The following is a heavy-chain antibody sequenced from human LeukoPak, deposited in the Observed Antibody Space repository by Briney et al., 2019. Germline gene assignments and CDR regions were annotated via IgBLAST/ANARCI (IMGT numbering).Heavy chain of an antibody. D-gene: IGHD3-10*01. Sequence: GGSLRLSCAASGFTFSSYSMNWVRQAPGKGLEWVSSISSSSSYIYYADSVKGRFTISRDNAKNSLYLQMNSLRAEDTAVYYCARDMGTRLWFGELLEPRNYYYYGMDVWGQGTTVTVSS. V-gene: IGHV3-21*01. CDR3: ARDMGTRLWFGELLEPRNYYYYGMDV. CDR2: ISSSSSYI. CDR1: GFTFSSYS. J-gene: IGHJ6*02.